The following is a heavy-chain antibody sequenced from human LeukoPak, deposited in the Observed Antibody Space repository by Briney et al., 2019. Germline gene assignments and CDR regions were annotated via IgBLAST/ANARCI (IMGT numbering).Heavy chain of an antibody. D-gene: IGHD6-13*01. CDR1: GGTFSSYA. Sequence: ASVKVSCKASGGTFSSYAISWVRQAPGQGLEWMGWISAYNGGTNYAQSVQGRVTMTTDTATSTVYMELRSLRTDDTAIYYCARFEDGSSWPWPGLDYWGQGTLVTVSS. CDR2: ISAYNGGT. J-gene: IGHJ4*02. CDR3: ARFEDGSSWPWPGLDY. V-gene: IGHV1-18*01.